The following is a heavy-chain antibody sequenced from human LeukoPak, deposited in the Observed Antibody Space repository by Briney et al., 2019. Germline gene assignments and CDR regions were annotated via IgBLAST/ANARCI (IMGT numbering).Heavy chain of an antibody. CDR1: GGSLSSYY. CDR3: AREKSNYYMDV. V-gene: IGHV4-59*01. CDR2: IYYSGST. Sequence: SETLSLTCTVSGGSLSSYYWSWIRQPPGKGLEWIGYIYYSGSTNYNPSLKSRVTISVDTSKNQFSLKLSSVTAADTAVYYCAREKSNYYMDVWGKGTTVTVSS. J-gene: IGHJ6*03.